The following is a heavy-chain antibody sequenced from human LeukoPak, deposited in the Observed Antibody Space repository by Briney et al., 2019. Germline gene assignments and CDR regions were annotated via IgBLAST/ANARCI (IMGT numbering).Heavy chain of an antibody. Sequence: GRSLRLSCAASGFNFDDYAMNWVRQAPGKGLEWVSLISWDGGSTYYADSVKGRFTISRDNSKNSLYLQMNSLRTEDTALYYCARGDFDYWGQGTLVTVSS. D-gene: IGHD3-10*01. CDR3: ARGDFDY. J-gene: IGHJ4*02. CDR1: GFNFDDYA. V-gene: IGHV3-43*01. CDR2: ISWDGGST.